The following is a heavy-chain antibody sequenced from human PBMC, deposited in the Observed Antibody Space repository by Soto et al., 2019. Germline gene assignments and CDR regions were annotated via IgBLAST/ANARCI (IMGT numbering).Heavy chain of an antibody. V-gene: IGHV1-18*01. CDR1: GYTFTSYG. CDR3: ARVECSGGSCYGYFDY. Sequence: ASVKVSCKASGYTFTSYGISWVRQAPGQGLEWMGWISAYNGNTNYAQKLQGRDTMTTDTSTITAYMELRSLRSDDTAVYYCARVECSGGSCYGYFDYWGQGTLVTVSS. J-gene: IGHJ4*02. CDR2: ISAYNGNT. D-gene: IGHD2-15*01.